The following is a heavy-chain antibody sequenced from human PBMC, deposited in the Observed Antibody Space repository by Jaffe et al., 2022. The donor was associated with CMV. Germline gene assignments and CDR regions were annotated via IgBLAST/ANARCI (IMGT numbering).Heavy chain of an antibody. CDR2: INPNSGGT. J-gene: IGHJ2*01. CDR3: ARDLAGSGSWDYGGNSEDWYFDL. V-gene: IGHV1-2*04. Sequence: QVQLVQSGAEVKKPGASVKVSCKASGYTFTGYYMHWVRQAPGQGLEWMGWINPNSGGTNYAQKFQGWVTMTRDTSISTAYMELSRLRSDDTAVYYCARDLAGSGSWDYGGNSEDWYFDLWGRGTLVTVSS. CDR1: GYTFTGYY. D-gene: IGHD4-17*01.